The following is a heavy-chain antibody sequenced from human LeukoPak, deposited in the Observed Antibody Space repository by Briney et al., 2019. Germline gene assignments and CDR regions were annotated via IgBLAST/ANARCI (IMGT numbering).Heavy chain of an antibody. V-gene: IGHV4-39*01. CDR1: GGSISSSSYS. CDR2: VSHSGSI. Sequence: PSETLSLTCTVSGGSISSSSYSWGWIRQPPGKGLEWIGSVSHSGSINYDPSLKNRVTISVDTSKNQFSLKLSSVTAADTAVYYCASQGYYDSSPFDPWGQGTLVTVSS. D-gene: IGHD3-22*01. CDR3: ASQGYYDSSPFDP. J-gene: IGHJ5*02.